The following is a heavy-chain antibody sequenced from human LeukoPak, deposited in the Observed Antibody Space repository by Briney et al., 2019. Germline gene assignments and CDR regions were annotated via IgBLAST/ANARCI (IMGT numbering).Heavy chain of an antibody. CDR3: AAGYCSGGSCYSPIDY. J-gene: IGHJ4*02. CDR1: GFTFSSYA. D-gene: IGHD2-15*01. CDR2: ISGSGGST. V-gene: IGHV3-23*01. Sequence: PGGSLRLSGAASGFTFSSYAMSWVRQAPGKGLEWVSGISGSGGSTYYADSVKGRFTISRDNSKNTLYLQMNSLRAEDTAIYYCAAGYCSGGSCYSPIDYWGQGTLVTVSS.